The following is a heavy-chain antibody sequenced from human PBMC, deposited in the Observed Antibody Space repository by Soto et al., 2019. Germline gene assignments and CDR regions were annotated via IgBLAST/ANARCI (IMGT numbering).Heavy chain of an antibody. D-gene: IGHD3-10*01. V-gene: IGHV4-59*12. CDR1: GDSISSYY. Sequence: PSETLSLTCSVSGDSISSYYWSWIRQPPGKGLEWIGYIYPSGSTTYKPSLKSRVTISLDTSKNQFSLKLTSVTAADTAVYYCARYSGSGNYYFPGGSPYYFDYWGQGTLVTVSS. CDR3: ARYSGSGNYYFPGGSPYYFDY. J-gene: IGHJ4*02. CDR2: IYPSGST.